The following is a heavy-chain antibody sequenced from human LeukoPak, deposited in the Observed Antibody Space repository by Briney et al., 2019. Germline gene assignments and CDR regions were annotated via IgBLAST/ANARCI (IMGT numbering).Heavy chain of an antibody. CDR1: GFTVSSNY. J-gene: IGHJ4*02. Sequence: GGSLRLSCAASGFTVSSNYMSWVRQAPGKGLEWVSAISGSGGSTYYADSVKGRFTISRDNSKNTLYLQMNSLRAEDTAVYYCAKEPTVTPRPFDYWGQGTLVTVSS. V-gene: IGHV3-23*01. CDR3: AKEPTVTPRPFDY. CDR2: ISGSGGST. D-gene: IGHD4-17*01.